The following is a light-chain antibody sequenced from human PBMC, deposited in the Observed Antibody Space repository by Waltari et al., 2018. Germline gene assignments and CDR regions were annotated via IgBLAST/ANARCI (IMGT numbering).Light chain of an antibody. J-gene: IGLJ1*01. V-gene: IGLV2-14*03. CDR3: SSYSTSITPYV. Sequence: QSALTQPASVSGSPGPSVTISCPGTSSDVGGYNHVSWYQQHPGKAPKLIIYDVSSRPSGVSNRFFGSKSGNTASLTISGLQAEDEAVYFCSSYSTSITPYVFGTGTKVTVL. CDR2: DVS. CDR1: SSDVGGYNH.